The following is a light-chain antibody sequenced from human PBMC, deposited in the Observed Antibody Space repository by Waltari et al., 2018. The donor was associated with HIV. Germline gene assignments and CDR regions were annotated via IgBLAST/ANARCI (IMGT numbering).Light chain of an antibody. Sequence: DIQMTQSPATLSASVGDRVTISCRASQNINRWLAWYQQRPGKPPKFLIYQASNLESGVPSRFRGSGSGTLFTLTINSLQPDDFATYYCQQYHAYPVTFGGGTKVGNK. CDR3: QQYHAYPVT. CDR1: QNINRW. V-gene: IGKV1-5*01. J-gene: IGKJ4*01. CDR2: QAS.